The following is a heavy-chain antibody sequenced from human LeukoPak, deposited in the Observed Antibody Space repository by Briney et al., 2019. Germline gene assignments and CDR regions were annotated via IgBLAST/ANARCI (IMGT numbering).Heavy chain of an antibody. J-gene: IGHJ4*02. V-gene: IGHV1-2*02. CDR3: ARGPMVRGVLALGNFDY. CDR2: NNPNSGGT. Sequence: ASVKLSCKASGYTFTGYYMHWVRQAPGQGLEWMGWNNPNSGGTNYAQKFQGRVTMTRDTSISTAYMELSRLRSDDTAVYYRARGPMVRGVLALGNFDYWGEGTLVTVSS. D-gene: IGHD3-10*01. CDR1: GYTFTGYY.